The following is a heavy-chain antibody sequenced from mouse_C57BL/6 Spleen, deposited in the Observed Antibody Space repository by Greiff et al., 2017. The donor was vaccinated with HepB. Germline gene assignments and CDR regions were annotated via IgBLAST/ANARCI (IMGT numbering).Heavy chain of an antibody. CDR2: ISYDGSN. CDR1: GYSITSGYY. Sequence: EVKVEESGPGLVKPSQSLSLTCSVTGYSITSGYYWNWIRQFPGNKLEWMGYISYDGSNNYNPSLKNRISITRDTSKNQFFLKLNSVTTEDTATYYCARGDYDERAWFAYWGQGTLVTVSA. J-gene: IGHJ3*01. V-gene: IGHV3-6*01. CDR3: ARGDYDERAWFAY. D-gene: IGHD2-4*01.